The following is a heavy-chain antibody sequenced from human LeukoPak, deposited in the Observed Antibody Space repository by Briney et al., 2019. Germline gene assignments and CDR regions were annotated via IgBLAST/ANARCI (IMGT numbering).Heavy chain of an antibody. CDR3: AREPMVRGVRGYFQH. CDR2: INHSGST. V-gene: IGHV4-31*03. CDR1: GGSISSGGYY. J-gene: IGHJ1*01. D-gene: IGHD3-10*01. Sequence: SQTLSLTCTVSGGSISSGGYYWSWIRQHPGKGLEWIGEINHSGSTNYNPSLKSRVTVSVDTSKNQFSLKLSSVTAADTAVYYCAREPMVRGVRGYFQHWGQGTLVTVSS.